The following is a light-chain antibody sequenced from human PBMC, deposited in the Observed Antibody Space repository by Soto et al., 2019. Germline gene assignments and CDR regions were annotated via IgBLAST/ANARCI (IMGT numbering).Light chain of an antibody. J-gene: IGLJ1*01. V-gene: IGLV2-14*01. CDR3: FSFKTTSTHV. Sequence: QSALTKHASLSGSPGQSITISCTGTSSVIGAYDYVSWFQQHPAKAPKLMISAVNNRPSWVSTRFSASNSGNTAYPTISALQVEDEAAPFRFSFKTTSTHVFGTGTKGTVL. CDR2: AVN. CDR1: SSVIGAYDY.